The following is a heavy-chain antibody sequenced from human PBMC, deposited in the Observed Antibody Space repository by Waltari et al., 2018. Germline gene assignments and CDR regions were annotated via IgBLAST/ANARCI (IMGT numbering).Heavy chain of an antibody. D-gene: IGHD1-26*01. Sequence: QVQLQESGPGLVKPSETLSLTCTVSGGSISSYYWSWIRQPAGEGREWIGGSYTSGSTNYNPSLKSRVTMSVDTTKNQFSLKLSSVTAADTAVYYCARSSGSSGYYYYMDVWGKGTTVTISS. CDR2: SYTSGST. V-gene: IGHV4-4*07. CDR1: GGSISSYY. J-gene: IGHJ6*03. CDR3: ARSSGSSGYYYYMDV.